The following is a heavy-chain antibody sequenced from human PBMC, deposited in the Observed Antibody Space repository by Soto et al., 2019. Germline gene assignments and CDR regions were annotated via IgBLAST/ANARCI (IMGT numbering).Heavy chain of an antibody. D-gene: IGHD3-10*01. J-gene: IGHJ4*02. Sequence: QVQLVESGGGVVQPGRSLRLSCAASGFTFSSYAMHWVRQAPGKGLEWVAVISYDGSNKYYADSVKGRFTISRDNSKNTLYLQMNSLRADDTAVYYCAREFYYGSGSYYDPSGFDYWGQGTLVTVSS. CDR1: GFTFSSYA. V-gene: IGHV3-30-3*01. CDR2: ISYDGSNK. CDR3: AREFYYGSGSYYDPSGFDY.